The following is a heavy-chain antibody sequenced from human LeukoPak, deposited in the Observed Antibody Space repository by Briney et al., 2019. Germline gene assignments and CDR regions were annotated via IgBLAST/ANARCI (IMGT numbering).Heavy chain of an antibody. V-gene: IGHV3-23*01. CDR1: GFTFSSYA. CDR2: ISGSGGST. CDR3: AGGARGYNWYFDL. D-gene: IGHD3-16*01. Sequence: GGSLRLSCAASGFTFSSYAMSWVRQAPGKGLEWVSAISGSGGSTYYADSVKGRFTISRDNAKNSLYLQINSLRAEDTAVYYCAGGARGYNWYFDLWGRGTLVTVSS. J-gene: IGHJ2*01.